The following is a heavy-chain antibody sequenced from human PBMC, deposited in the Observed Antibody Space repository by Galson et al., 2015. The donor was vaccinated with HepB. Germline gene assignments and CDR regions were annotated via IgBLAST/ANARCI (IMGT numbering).Heavy chain of an antibody. CDR2: IWYDGSNK. V-gene: IGHV3-33*01. Sequence: SLRLSCAASGFTFSSYGMHWVRQAPGKGLEWVAVIWYDGSNKYYADSVKGRFTISRDNSKNTLYLQMNSLRAEDTAVYYCARDGADPISEYYYGMDVWGQGTTVTVSS. J-gene: IGHJ6*02. CDR3: ARDGADPISEYYYGMDV. D-gene: IGHD3-9*01. CDR1: GFTFSSYG.